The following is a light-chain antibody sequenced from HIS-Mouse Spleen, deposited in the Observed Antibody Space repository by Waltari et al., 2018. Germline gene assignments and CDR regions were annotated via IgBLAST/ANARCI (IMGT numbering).Light chain of an antibody. CDR1: NIGRKS. Sequence: SYVLTQPPSVSVAPGKTARITCGGNNIGRKSVQWYPQKPGQAPVLVVYEDSDRPSGIPERFSGSNSGNTATLTISRVEAGDEADYYCQVWDSSSDHPGVFGGGTKLTVL. J-gene: IGLJ3*02. V-gene: IGLV3-21*03. CDR2: EDS. CDR3: QVWDSSSDHPGV.